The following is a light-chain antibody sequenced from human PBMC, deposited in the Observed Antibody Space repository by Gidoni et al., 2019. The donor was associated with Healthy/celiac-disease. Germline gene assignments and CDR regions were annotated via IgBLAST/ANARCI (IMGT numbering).Light chain of an antibody. CDR1: QGISNY. V-gene: IGKV1-27*01. Sequence: DIQLTTSPSSLSASVVDRVTITCRASQGISNYLSWYQQKPGKVPKLLIYAASTLQSGVPSRFSGSGSGTDFTLTISSLQPEDVATYYCQKYNSAPLTFGEGTKVEIK. CDR2: AAS. J-gene: IGKJ4*01. CDR3: QKYNSAPLT.